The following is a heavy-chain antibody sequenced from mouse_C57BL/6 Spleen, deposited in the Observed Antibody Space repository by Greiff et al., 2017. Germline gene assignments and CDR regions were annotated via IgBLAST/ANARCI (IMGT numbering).Heavy chain of an antibody. J-gene: IGHJ4*01. V-gene: IGHV1-15*01. CDR1: GYTFTDYE. Sequence: VQLVESGAELVRPGASVTLSCKASGYTFTDYEMHWVKQTPVHGLEWIGAIDPETGGTAYNQKFKGKAILTADKSSSTAYMELRSLTSEDSAVYYCTREGLRQNYTMDDWGQGTSVTVSS. CDR2: IDPETGGT. CDR3: TREGLRQNYTMDD. D-gene: IGHD2-4*01.